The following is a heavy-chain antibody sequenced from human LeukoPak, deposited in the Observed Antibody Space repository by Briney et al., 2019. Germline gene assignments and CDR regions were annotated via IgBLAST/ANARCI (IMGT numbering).Heavy chain of an antibody. Sequence: GGSPRLSCAASGFTFSNHAMTWVRQAPGKGLEWVAAISASGDDTFYADSMKGRFTISRDNSKNTLYLQMNSLRVDDTAVYYCAQQLGYCSGGTCYFTYWGQGTLVTVSS. V-gene: IGHV3-23*01. CDR3: AQQLGYCSGGTCYFTY. CDR1: GFTFSNHA. D-gene: IGHD2-15*01. CDR2: ISASGDDT. J-gene: IGHJ1*01.